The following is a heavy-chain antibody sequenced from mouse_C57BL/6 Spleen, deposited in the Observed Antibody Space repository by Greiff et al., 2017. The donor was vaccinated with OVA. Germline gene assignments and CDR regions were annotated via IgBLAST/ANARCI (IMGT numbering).Heavy chain of an antibody. CDR2: ISYSGST. CDR3: ARSRGGNYWYFDV. CDR1: GYSITSDY. Sequence: EVMLVESGPGLAKPSQTLSLTCSVTGYSITSDYWNWIRKFPGHKLEYMGYISYSGSTYYTPSLKSRISITRDTSKNQYYLQLNSVTTDDTSTYYCARSRGGNYWYFDVWGTGTTVTVSS. J-gene: IGHJ1*03. V-gene: IGHV3-8*01. D-gene: IGHD1-1*02.